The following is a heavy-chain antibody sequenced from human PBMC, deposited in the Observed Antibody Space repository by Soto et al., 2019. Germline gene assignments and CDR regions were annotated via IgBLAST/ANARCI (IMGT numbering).Heavy chain of an antibody. D-gene: IGHD4-17*01. J-gene: IGHJ3*02. Sequence: QLQLQESGSGLVKPSQTLSLTCTVSGGSITKTTYSWNWIRQPPGKGLEWIGNVYHRGRTNYNPSLKSRVTIPAATSRNEFSLRLDSVTAADTAMYYCARADYSDYGDALDIWGQGTMVTVSS. CDR3: ARADYSDYGDALDI. CDR2: VYHRGRT. CDR1: GGSITKTTYS. V-gene: IGHV4-30-2*01.